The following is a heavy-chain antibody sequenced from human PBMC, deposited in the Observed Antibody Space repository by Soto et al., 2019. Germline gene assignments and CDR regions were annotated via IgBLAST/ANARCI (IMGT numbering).Heavy chain of an antibody. D-gene: IGHD2-8*02. V-gene: IGHV3-30*18. Sequence: QVQLVESGGGVVQPGRSLRLSCAVSGYTFSDFGMHWVRQPPGKGLEWVAVISYDGGNRYYSESVKGRFTISRDNSEDTLYLQMNGLRPEYTAVYYCAKGLGLGGVFMEFAYWGQGTLVTVSS. CDR1: GYTFSDFG. J-gene: IGHJ4*02. CDR3: AKGLGLGGVFMEFAY. CDR2: ISYDGGNR.